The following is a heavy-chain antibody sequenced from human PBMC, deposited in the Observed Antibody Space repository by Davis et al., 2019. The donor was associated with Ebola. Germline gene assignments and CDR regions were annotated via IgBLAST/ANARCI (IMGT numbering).Heavy chain of an antibody. Sequence: GGSLRLSCAASGFNFSNYAFHWVRQTPGKGLEWVTVISYDGNQKYYSDSVKGRFAVSRDNSKNTLSLQMDSLRGDDSALYYCARAPRVATITVDYWGQGALVIVSS. D-gene: IGHD5-24*01. CDR3: ARAPRVATITVDY. V-gene: IGHV3-30*09. CDR2: ISYDGNQK. J-gene: IGHJ4*02. CDR1: GFNFSNYA.